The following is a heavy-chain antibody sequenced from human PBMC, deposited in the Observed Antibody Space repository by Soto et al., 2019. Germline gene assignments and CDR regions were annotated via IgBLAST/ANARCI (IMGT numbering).Heavy chain of an antibody. CDR3: ARTTAVPNTLRSRYFFDY. CDR1: GGSGSDKADC. V-gene: IGHV4-61*08. J-gene: IGHJ4*02. Sequence: SETLSLTWSFSGGSGSDKADCWSWIQQPPGKRLEWIGYVYYSGTTNYNPSLKSRVTISVDLSKNRFSLRLSSVTTADTALYYCARTTAVPNTLRSRYFFDYWGQGTLVTVSS. D-gene: IGHD4-17*01. CDR2: VYYSGTT.